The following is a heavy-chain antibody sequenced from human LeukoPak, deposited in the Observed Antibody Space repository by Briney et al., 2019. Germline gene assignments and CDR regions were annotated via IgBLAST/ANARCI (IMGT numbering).Heavy chain of an antibody. J-gene: IGHJ4*02. D-gene: IGHD1/OR15-1a*01. CDR3: AREKVGTTNRYFDY. Sequence: GASVKVSCKVSGYTLTELSMHWVRQAPGKGLEWRGGFDPEDGETIYAQKFQGRVTITADKSTSTAYIQLSSLRSEDTAVYYCAREKVGTTNRYFDYWGQGTQVTVSS. CDR2: FDPEDGET. CDR1: GYTLTELS. V-gene: IGHV1-24*01.